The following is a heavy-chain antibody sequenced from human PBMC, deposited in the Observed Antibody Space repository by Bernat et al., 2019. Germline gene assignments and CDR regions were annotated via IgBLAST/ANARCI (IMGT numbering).Heavy chain of an antibody. D-gene: IGHD2-15*01. Sequence: QVQLVQSGSELKKPGASVKVSCKASGYTFTSYAINWVRQAPGQGLEWMGWINTNTGNPTYAQGFTGRFIFSLDTSVSTAYLQISSLTPADTAVYYCGRLIPGSSSEGLDYWGQGTLVTVSS. CDR3: GRLIPGSSSEGLDY. CDR1: GYTFTSYA. CDR2: INTNTGNP. V-gene: IGHV7-4-1*02. J-gene: IGHJ4*02.